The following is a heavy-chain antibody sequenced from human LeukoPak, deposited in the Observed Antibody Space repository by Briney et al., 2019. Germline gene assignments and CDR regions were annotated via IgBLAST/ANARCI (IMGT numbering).Heavy chain of an antibody. CDR2: TYYRSKWYN. Sequence: SQTPSLTCAISGDSVSSNSSSCNWIRQSPSRGLEWLGRTYYRSKWYNDYAVSVKSRITINPDTSKNQFSLQLTSVTPEDTAVYYCARDLVYRGLGWYFDLWGRGTLVTVSS. CDR3: ARDLVYRGLGWYFDL. CDR1: GDSVSSNSSS. D-gene: IGHD5-12*01. J-gene: IGHJ2*01. V-gene: IGHV6-1*01.